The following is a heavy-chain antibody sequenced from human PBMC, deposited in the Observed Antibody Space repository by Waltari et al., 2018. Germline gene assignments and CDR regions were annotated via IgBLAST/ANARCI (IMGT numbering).Heavy chain of an antibody. Sequence: VQLQQWGAGLLKPSETLSLNGAVYGGYFSGYYWSWTRQPPGKGLEWIWEINHCGSTNFNPSLKILVTISVDTSKNQFSLKLSSVTAADTAVYYCATSITIFGVVIPWGQGTLVTVSS. D-gene: IGHD3-3*01. V-gene: IGHV4-34*01. J-gene: IGHJ5*02. CDR3: ATSITIFGVVIP. CDR1: GGYFSGYY. CDR2: INHCGST.